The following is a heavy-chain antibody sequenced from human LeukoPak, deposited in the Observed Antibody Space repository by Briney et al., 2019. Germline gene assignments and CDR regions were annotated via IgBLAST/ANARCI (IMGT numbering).Heavy chain of an antibody. D-gene: IGHD2-2*01. J-gene: IGHJ6*02. CDR1: GFTFSNYA. V-gene: IGHV3-23*01. CDR2: ISGSGGST. CDR3: AKSTSPLYYYYGMDV. Sequence: GGSPRLSCAASGFTFSNYAMSWVRQAPGKGLEWVSTISGSGGSTYYADSVKGRFTISRDNSKNTLYPQLNSLRAEDTAVYYCAKSTSPLYYYYGMDVWGQGTTVTVSS.